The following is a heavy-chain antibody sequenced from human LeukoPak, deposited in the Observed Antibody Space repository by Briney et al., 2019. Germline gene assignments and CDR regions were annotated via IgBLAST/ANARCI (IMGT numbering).Heavy chain of an antibody. CDR2: IYYSGST. V-gene: IGHV4-39*01. CDR3: ARHSPYYGLQYNWFDP. Sequence: SETLSLTCTVSGGSISSSSYYWGWIRQPPGKGLEWMGSIYYSGSTYYNPSLKSRVTISVDTSKNQFSLKLSSVTAADTAVYYCARHSPYYGLQYNWFDPWGQGTLVTVSS. J-gene: IGHJ5*02. D-gene: IGHD1-26*01. CDR1: GGSISSSSYY.